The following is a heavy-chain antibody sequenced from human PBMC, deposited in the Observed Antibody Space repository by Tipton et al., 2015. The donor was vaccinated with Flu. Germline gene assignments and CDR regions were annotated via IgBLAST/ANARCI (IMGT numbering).Heavy chain of an antibody. CDR1: GGSMDTNNW. CDR2: IHRSGTT. V-gene: IGHV4-4*02. J-gene: IGHJ4*02. D-gene: IGHD3-3*01. CDR3: ARVVFEMVAYFDY. Sequence: TLSLTCTVSGGSMDTNNWWSWVRQPPGKGLQWIGEIHRSGTTNYNPSLKSRVTISVDKAKKQLSLNLTSVTAADTAMYYCARVVFEMVAYFDYWGRGTLVTVSS.